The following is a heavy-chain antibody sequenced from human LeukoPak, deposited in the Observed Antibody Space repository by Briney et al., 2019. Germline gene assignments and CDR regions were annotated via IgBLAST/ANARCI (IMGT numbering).Heavy chain of an antibody. Sequence: SGPALVKATQTLTLTCTFSGFSLSTSGMCVSWIRQPPGKALEWLALIDWDDDKYFSTSLKTRLTISKDTSKNQVVLTMTNMDPVGTATYYCARVPGLSKAVDYWGQGTLVAVSS. J-gene: IGHJ4*02. V-gene: IGHV2-70*01. CDR2: IDWDDDK. CDR3: ARVPGLSKAVDY. D-gene: IGHD6-19*01. CDR1: GFSLSTSGMC.